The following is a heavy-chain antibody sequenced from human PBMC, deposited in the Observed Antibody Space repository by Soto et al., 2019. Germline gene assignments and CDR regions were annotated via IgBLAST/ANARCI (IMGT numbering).Heavy chain of an antibody. V-gene: IGHV4-31*03. D-gene: IGHD3-3*01. CDR1: GGSISSGGYY. J-gene: IGHJ6*03. CDR3: ARTTWSGNYAVPERYYYYMDV. Sequence: SETLSLTCTVSGGSISSGGYYWSWIRQHPGKGLEWIGYIYYSGRTYYNPSLKSRVTISVDTSKNQFSLKLSSVTAADTAIYYCARTTWSGNYAVPERYYYYMDVWGKGTTVTVSS. CDR2: IYYSGRT.